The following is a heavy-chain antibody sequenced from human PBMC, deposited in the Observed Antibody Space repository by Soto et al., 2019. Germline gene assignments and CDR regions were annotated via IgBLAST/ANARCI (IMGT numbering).Heavy chain of an antibody. CDR3: ASPKIAFYNRFDP. V-gene: IGHV4-39*01. D-gene: IGHD3-3*02. Sequence: QLQLQESGPGLVKPSETLSLTCTVSGGSISSSSYYWGWIRQPPGKGLEWIGSIYYSGSTYYNPSLKSRATIPVDTSKNQFSLKLSSVTAADTAVYYCASPKIAFYNRFDPWGQGTLVTVSS. J-gene: IGHJ5*02. CDR2: IYYSGST. CDR1: GGSISSSSYY.